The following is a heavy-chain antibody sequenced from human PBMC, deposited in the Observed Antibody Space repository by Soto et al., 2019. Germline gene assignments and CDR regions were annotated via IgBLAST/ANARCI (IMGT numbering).Heavy chain of an antibody. J-gene: IGHJ6*03. Sequence: SETLSLTCTVSGGSVSSGSYYWSWIRQPPGKGLEWIGYIYYSGSTYYNPSLKSRVTISVDTSKNQFSLKLSSVTAADTVVYYCASRHYYYYMDVWGKGTTVT. CDR2: IYYSGST. V-gene: IGHV4-61*01. CDR3: ASRHYYYYMDV. CDR1: GGSVSSGSYY.